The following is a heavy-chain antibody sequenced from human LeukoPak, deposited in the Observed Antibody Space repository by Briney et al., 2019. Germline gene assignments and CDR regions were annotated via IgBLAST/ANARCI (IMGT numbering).Heavy chain of an antibody. CDR2: IYYSGST. J-gene: IGHJ6*02. D-gene: IGHD2-15*01. CDR3: ARDRVVVAAAGDYYYYGMDV. Sequence: PSETLSLTCTVSGGSISSYYWSWIRQPPGKGLEWIGYIYYSGSTNYNPSLKSRVTISVDTSKNQFSLKLSSVTAADTAVYYCARDRVVVAAAGDYYYYGMDVWGQGTTVTVSS. CDR1: GGSISSYY. V-gene: IGHV4-59*01.